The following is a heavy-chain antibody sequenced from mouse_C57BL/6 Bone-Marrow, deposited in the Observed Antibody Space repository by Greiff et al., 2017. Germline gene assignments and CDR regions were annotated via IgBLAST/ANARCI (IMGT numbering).Heavy chain of an antibody. CDR1: GYTFTDYN. D-gene: IGHD2-4*01. CDR3: ARGYDYDYFDY. CDR2: INPNNGGT. Sequence: EVQLVESGPELVKPGASVKMSCKASGYTFTDYNMHWVKQSHGKSLEWIGYINPNNGGTSYNQKFKGKATLTVNKSSSTAYMELRSLTSEDSAVYYCARGYDYDYFDYWGQGTTLTVSS. J-gene: IGHJ2*01. V-gene: IGHV1-22*01.